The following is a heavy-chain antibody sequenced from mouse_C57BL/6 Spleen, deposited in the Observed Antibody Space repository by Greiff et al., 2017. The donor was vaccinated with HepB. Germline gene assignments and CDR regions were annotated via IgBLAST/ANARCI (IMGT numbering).Heavy chain of an antibody. J-gene: IGHJ3*01. CDR3: TTGFTTVVRFAY. CDR2: IDPENGDT. CDR1: GFNIKDDY. V-gene: IGHV14-4*01. Sequence: EVKLMESGAELVRPGASVQLSCTASGFNIKDDYMHWVKQRPEQGLEWIGWIDPENGDTEYASKFQGKATITADTSSNTAYLQLSSLTSEDTAVYYCTTGFTTVVRFAYWGQGTLVTVSA. D-gene: IGHD1-1*01.